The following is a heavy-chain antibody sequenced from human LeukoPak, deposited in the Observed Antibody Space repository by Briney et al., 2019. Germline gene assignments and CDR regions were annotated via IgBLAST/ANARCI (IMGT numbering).Heavy chain of an antibody. CDR2: ISGSGDST. J-gene: IGHJ4*02. V-gene: IGHV3-23*01. Sequence: PGGSLRLSCAASGFSFSSCAMSWVRQAPGKGLEWVSGISGSGDSTDYADSVKGRFTISRDNSKNTLYLQINSLRAEDTAVYYCARGSSVVALDWGQGTLVTVSS. CDR1: GFSFSSCA. D-gene: IGHD2-15*01. CDR3: ARGSSVVALD.